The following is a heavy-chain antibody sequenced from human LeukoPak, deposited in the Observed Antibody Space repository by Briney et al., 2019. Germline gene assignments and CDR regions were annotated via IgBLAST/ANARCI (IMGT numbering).Heavy chain of an antibody. CDR2: IRYDGSDK. V-gene: IGHV3-30*02. D-gene: IGHD1-1*01. CDR3: ASADWNDQHTPRF. CDR1: GFTFSSYG. J-gene: IGHJ3*01. Sequence: GESLRLSCAASGFTFSSYGMHWVRQAPGRGLEWVALIRYDGSDKFYADSVKGRFTISRDNSKNTLYLQMNSLRDEDTAVYYCASADWNDQHTPRFWGQGTKVTVSS.